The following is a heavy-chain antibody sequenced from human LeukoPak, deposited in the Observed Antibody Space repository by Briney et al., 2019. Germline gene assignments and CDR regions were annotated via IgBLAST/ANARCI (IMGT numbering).Heavy chain of an antibody. CDR2: IKVDGSEK. D-gene: IGHD3-10*01. Sequence: GGSLRLSCAASGFTFSTYWMNWVRQAPGKGLEWVANIKVDGSEKYYTDSVKGRFTISRDNAKNSLYLQMNSLRAEDTAVYYCAREGDYSLLFDPWGQGTLVTVSS. CDR3: AREGDYSLLFDP. CDR1: GFTFSTYW. V-gene: IGHV3-7*03. J-gene: IGHJ5*02.